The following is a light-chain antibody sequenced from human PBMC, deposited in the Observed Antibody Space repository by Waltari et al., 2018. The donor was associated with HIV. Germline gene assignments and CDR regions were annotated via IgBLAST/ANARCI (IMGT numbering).Light chain of an antibody. CDR1: QSVSSSY. J-gene: IGKJ4*02. V-gene: IGKV3-20*01. CDR2: GAS. CDR3: QQYGSSLVT. Sequence: EIVLTQSPGTLSLSPGERATLSGRASQSVSSSYLAWYQQKPGQAPRLHIYGASSRATDIPDRFSGSGSGTDFTLTISRLEPEDLAVYYCQQYGSSLVTFGGGTKVEIK.